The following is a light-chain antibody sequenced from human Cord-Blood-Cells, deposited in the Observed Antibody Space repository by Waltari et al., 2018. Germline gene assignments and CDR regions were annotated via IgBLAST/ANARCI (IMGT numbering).Light chain of an antibody. J-gene: IGLJ1*01. CDR2: EGS. V-gene: IGLV2-23*01. Sequence: QSALTQPASVSGSPGQSITISCTGTSSDVRSDKLVFWYHQHPGKAPNPMIYEGSKRPSGVSNRFSGSKSGNTASLTISGLQAEDEADYYCCSYAGSSTFYVFGTGTKVTVL. CDR1: SSDVRSDKL. CDR3: CSYAGSSTFYV.